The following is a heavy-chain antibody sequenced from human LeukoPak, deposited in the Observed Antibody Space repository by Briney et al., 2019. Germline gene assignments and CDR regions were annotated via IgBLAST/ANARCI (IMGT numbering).Heavy chain of an antibody. J-gene: IGHJ4*02. CDR1: GGSFSGYY. CDR3: ARARIAAAGPFDY. V-gene: IGHV4-34*01. CDR2: INHSGST. Sequence: PSETLSLTCAVYGGSFSGYYWSWIRQPPGKGLEWIGEINHSGSTNYNPSLKSRVTISVDTSKNQFSLKLSSVTAADTAVYYCARARIAAAGPFDYWGQGTLVTVSS. D-gene: IGHD6-13*01.